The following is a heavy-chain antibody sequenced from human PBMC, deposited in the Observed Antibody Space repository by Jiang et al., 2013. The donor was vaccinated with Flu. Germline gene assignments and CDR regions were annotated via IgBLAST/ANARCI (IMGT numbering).Heavy chain of an antibody. V-gene: IGHV4-38-2*01. CDR2: IDHSGST. CDR1: GYSISSGYY. J-gene: IGHJ4*02. Sequence: PGLVKPSEALSLTCAVSGYSISSGYYWGWIRQPPGKGLEWIGSIDHSGSTYYNPSLKSRVTISVDTSKNQFSLKLSSVTAAETAVYYCARADEFGELDFDYWGQGTLVTVSS. CDR3: ARADEFGELDFDY. D-gene: IGHD3-10*01.